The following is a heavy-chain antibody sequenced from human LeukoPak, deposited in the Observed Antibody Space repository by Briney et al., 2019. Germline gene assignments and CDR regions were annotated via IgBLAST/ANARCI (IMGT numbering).Heavy chain of an antibody. Sequence: SETLSLTCAVYGGSFSGYYWSWIRQPPGKGLEWIGEINHSGSTNYNPSLKSRVTISVDTSKNQFSLKLSSVTAADTAVYYCARRGRKWIQLQGYYFDYWGQGTPVTVSS. CDR3: ARRGRKWIQLQGYYFDY. J-gene: IGHJ4*02. CDR2: INHSGST. V-gene: IGHV4-34*01. CDR1: GGSFSGYY. D-gene: IGHD5-18*01.